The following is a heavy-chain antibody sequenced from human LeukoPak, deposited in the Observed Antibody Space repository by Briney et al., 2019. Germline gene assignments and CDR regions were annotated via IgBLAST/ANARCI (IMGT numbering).Heavy chain of an antibody. CDR3: ARRSRFLEWLLSDYFDY. Sequence: GGSLRLSCAASGFTFSSYSMNWVRQAPGKGLEWVSSISSSSSYIYYADSVKGRFTISRDNAKNSLYLQMNSLRAEDTAVYYCARRSRFLEWLLSDYFDYWGQGTLVTVSS. CDR2: ISSSSSYI. CDR1: GFTFSSYS. J-gene: IGHJ4*02. D-gene: IGHD3-3*01. V-gene: IGHV3-21*04.